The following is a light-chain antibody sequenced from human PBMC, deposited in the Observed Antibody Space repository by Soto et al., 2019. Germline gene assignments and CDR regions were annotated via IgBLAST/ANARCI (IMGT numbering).Light chain of an antibody. CDR3: QQYNNWPPKVT. J-gene: IGKJ5*01. V-gene: IGKV3-15*01. Sequence: DIVMTQSPGTLSVSPGERVTLSCRASQSVSSNLAWYQQKAGQAPRLLIYGASTRSTGIPARFSGSGCGTEFTLSISSLQSEDFAVYKCQQYNNWPPKVTFGQGTRLEIK. CDR2: GAS. CDR1: QSVSSN.